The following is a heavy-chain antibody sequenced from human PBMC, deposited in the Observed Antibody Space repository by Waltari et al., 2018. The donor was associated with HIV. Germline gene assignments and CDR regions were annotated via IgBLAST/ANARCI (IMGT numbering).Heavy chain of an antibody. CDR1: GGSITSGSYY. V-gene: IGHV4-61*02. Sequence: QVQLQESGPGLVRPSQTLSLTCTVSGGSITSGSYYWSWIRQPAGKELEWIGRVYTSGNTYYNPALRSRVTLSVDTSNNQFSLKLSSLTAADTAVYYCARALDYYESGSFPWWFFDLWGRGTLVTVSS. D-gene: IGHD3-10*01. CDR3: ARALDYYESGSFPWWFFDL. J-gene: IGHJ2*01. CDR2: VYTSGNT.